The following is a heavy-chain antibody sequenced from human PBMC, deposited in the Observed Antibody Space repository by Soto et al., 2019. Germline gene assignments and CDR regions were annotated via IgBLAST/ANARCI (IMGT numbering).Heavy chain of an antibody. J-gene: IGHJ4*02. D-gene: IGHD3-10*01. CDR1: GYSISSGYY. Sequence: LSLTCAVSGYSISSGYYWGWIRQPPGKGLEWIGSMSHGGSTYYNPSLKSRVTISVDSPKNQFSVRLSSVTAADTAVYYCAREANGSASYWEYFFDYWGQGALVTVSS. CDR3: AREANGSASYWEYFFDY. V-gene: IGHV4-38-2*02. CDR2: MSHGGST.